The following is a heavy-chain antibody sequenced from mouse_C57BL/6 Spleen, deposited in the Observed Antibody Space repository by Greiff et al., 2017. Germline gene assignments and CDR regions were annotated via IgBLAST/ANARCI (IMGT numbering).Heavy chain of an antibody. V-gene: IGHV7-3*01. CDR2: IRNKANGYTT. D-gene: IGHD1-1*01. Sequence: DVKLVESGGGLVQPGGSLSLSCAASGFTFTDYYMSWVRQPPGKALEWLGFIRNKANGYTTAYSASVKGRFTISRDNSQIILYLQMNALRAEDSATYYCARSFIATGEAWFAYWGQGTLVTVSA. CDR3: ARSFIATGEAWFAY. CDR1: GFTFTDYY. J-gene: IGHJ3*01.